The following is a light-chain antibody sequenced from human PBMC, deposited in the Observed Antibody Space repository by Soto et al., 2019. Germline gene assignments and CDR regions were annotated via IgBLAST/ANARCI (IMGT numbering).Light chain of an antibody. CDR2: WAS. CDR1: QSVFDSSDNKNY. CDR3: QQRSNWPPT. Sequence: DIVMTQSPDFLAVSLGERATINCRSSQSVFDSSDNKNYLAWYQQKPGQPPKLLIYWASTRESGVPDRFSGSGSGTGFTLSISSLQTEDVAVYYCQQRSNWPPTFGQGTRPEIK. V-gene: IGKV4-1*01. J-gene: IGKJ5*01.